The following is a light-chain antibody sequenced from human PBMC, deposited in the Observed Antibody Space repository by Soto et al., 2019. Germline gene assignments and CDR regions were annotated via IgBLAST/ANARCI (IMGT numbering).Light chain of an antibody. J-gene: IGKJ1*01. CDR2: DAS. Sequence: DIQMTQSPSTLSAPVGDRVTITCRASQSISTWLAWYQQKPGKAPKLLIYDASSLEVGVPSRFSGSGSRTEFTLTISSLQPDDYGTYYCQQYYDFRTFGQGTKV. V-gene: IGKV1-5*01. CDR1: QSISTW. CDR3: QQYYDFRT.